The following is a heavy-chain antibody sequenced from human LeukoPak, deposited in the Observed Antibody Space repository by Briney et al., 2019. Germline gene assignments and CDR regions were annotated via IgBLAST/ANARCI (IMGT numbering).Heavy chain of an antibody. CDR3: ARSSSSWYYFDY. V-gene: IGHV1-2*06. D-gene: IGHD6-13*01. CDR2: INPNSGGT. CDR1: GYTFTGYY. J-gene: IGHJ4*02. Sequence: ASVKVSCKASGYTFTGYYMHWVRKAPGQGLEWMRRINPNSGGTNYTQKFQGRVTMTRDTSISTAYMELSRLRSDDTAVYYCARSSSSWYYFDYWGQGTLVTVSS.